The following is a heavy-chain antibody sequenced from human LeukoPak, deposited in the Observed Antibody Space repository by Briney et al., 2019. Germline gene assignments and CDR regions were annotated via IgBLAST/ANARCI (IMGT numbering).Heavy chain of an antibody. V-gene: IGHV3-13*04. D-gene: IGHD3-10*01. Sequence: PGGSLRLSCAASGFTFSSYDMHWVRQAAGTGLEWVSAIGTAGDTYYPGSVRGRFTISRENAKSSLYLQMNSLRAGDTAVYYCARGSGQNFDYWGQGTLVTVSS. CDR3: ARGSGQNFDY. CDR2: IGTAGDT. J-gene: IGHJ4*02. CDR1: GFTFSSYD.